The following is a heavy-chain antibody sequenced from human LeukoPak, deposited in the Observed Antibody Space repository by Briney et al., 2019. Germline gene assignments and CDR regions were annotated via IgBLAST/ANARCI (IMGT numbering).Heavy chain of an antibody. D-gene: IGHD3-22*01. CDR1: GLTFSSYW. V-gene: IGHV3-7*03. Sequence: PGGSLRLSCVASGLTFSSYWMSWVRQAPGKGPEWVANIKQDGSQKYYVDSVRGRFTISRDNAKNSLYLQMNSLRVEDTAVYYCARGEYYYDGGYWGQGTLVTVSS. CDR3: ARGEYYYDGGY. J-gene: IGHJ4*02. CDR2: IKQDGSQK.